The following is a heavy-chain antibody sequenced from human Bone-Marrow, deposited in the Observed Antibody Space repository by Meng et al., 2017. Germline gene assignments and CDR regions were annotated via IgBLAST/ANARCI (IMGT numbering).Heavy chain of an antibody. Sequence: QVQLQESGPGLVKPSETLSLTCTVSGGSISSSSFYWGWVRQPPGKGLEWIGYIYYSGSTYYNPSLKSRVTISVDTSKNQFSLKLSSVTAADTAVYYCARETISGIVVVPAAITSWGQGTLVTVSS. D-gene: IGHD2-2*01. CDR2: IYYSGST. J-gene: IGHJ4*02. CDR3: ARETISGIVVVPAAITS. V-gene: IGHV4-30-4*08. CDR1: GGSISSSSFY.